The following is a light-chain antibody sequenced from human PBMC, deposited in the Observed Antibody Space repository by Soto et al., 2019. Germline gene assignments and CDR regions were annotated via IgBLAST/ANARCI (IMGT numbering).Light chain of an antibody. CDR2: DAT. CDR3: QQYNGYSTWT. V-gene: IGKV1-5*01. CDR1: QSIDRW. Sequence: DIHITHSPSTLSSSFVDRVAITCRASQSIDRWMAWYQQKPGKAPKVLIWDATTLHRGVPSRFSGSRSGTEFTLTISSLQPDDFATYYCQQYNGYSTWTFGQGTKVDIK. J-gene: IGKJ1*01.